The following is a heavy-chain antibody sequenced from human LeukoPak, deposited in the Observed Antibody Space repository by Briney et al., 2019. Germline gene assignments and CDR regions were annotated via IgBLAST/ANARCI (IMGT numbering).Heavy chain of an antibody. CDR3: ARGAYYYGSGSYPPDHFDY. V-gene: IGHV3-23*01. D-gene: IGHD3-10*01. CDR2: ISGSGGST. J-gene: IGHJ4*02. CDR1: GFTFSSYA. Sequence: QPGGSLRLSCAASGFTFSSYAMSWVRQAPGKGLEWVSAISGSGGSTYYADSVKGRFTISRDNSKNTLYLQMNSLRAEDTAVYYCARGAYYYGSGSYPPDHFDYWGQGTLVTVSS.